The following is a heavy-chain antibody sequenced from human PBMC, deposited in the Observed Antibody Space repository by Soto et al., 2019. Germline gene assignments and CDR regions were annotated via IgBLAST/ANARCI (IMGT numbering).Heavy chain of an antibody. Sequence: GGSLRLSCAASGFMFSSYAMSWVRQAPGKGLEWVSGISGSGGSTYYADSVKGRFTISRDNSQNTLYLQMNGLRAEDTAAYYCAKEAAAGNKIYFYYYYGMDVWGQGTTVTVSS. CDR3: AKEAAAGNKIYFYYYYGMDV. V-gene: IGHV3-23*01. CDR1: GFMFSSYA. J-gene: IGHJ6*02. D-gene: IGHD6-25*01. CDR2: ISGSGGST.